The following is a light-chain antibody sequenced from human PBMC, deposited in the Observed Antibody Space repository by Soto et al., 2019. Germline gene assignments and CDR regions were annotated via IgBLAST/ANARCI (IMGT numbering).Light chain of an antibody. CDR1: SSDVGSYNL. V-gene: IGLV2-23*02. CDR3: CSYAGSSTLV. Sequence: QSVLTQPASVSGSPGQSITISCTGTSSDVGSYNLVSWYQQHPGKAPKLMIYEVSKRPSGVSNRFSGSKSGNTASLTISGLQAEDEADYYFCSYAGSSTLVFGGGTQLTVL. J-gene: IGLJ7*01. CDR2: EVS.